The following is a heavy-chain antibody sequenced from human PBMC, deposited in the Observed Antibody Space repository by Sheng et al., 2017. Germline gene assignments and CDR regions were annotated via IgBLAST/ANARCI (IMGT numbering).Heavy chain of an antibody. CDR3: ARGSGPPLYCTNGVCP. Sequence: QVQLQESGPGLVKPSETLSLTCAVSGYSISSGYYWGWIRQPPGKGLEWIGSIYHSGSTYYNPSLKSRVTISVDTSKNQFSLKLSSVTAADTAVYYCARGSGPPLYCTNGVCPWGQGTLVTVSS. D-gene: IGHD2-8*01. V-gene: IGHV4-38-2*01. J-gene: IGHJ5*02. CDR2: IYHSGST. CDR1: GYSISSGYY.